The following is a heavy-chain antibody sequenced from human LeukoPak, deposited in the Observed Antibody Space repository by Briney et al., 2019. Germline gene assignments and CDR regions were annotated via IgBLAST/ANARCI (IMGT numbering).Heavy chain of an antibody. CDR3: ARVTVYDFWSGYFGY. V-gene: IGHV1-18*01. D-gene: IGHD3-3*01. CDR1: GYTFTSYG. J-gene: IGHJ4*02. CDR2: ISAYNGNT. Sequence: ASVKVSCKASGYTFTSYGISWVRQAPGQWLEWMGWISAYNGNTNYAQKLQGRVTMTTDTSTSTAYMELRSLRSDDTAVYYCARVTVYDFWSGYFGYWGQGTLVTVSS.